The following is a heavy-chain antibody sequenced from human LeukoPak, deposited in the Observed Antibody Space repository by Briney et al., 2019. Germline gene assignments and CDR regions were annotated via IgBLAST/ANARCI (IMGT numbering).Heavy chain of an antibody. J-gene: IGHJ4*02. CDR2: IKQDGSEK. CDR1: GFMFNNYW. Sequence: PGGSLRLSCAASGFMFNNYWMTWVRQAPGKGLEWVANIKQDGSEKNYVESVKGRFTISRDNAKNSLYLQTNSLRAEDTAVYYCARAGQEWFGELGFDQWGQGTLVIVSS. D-gene: IGHD3-10*01. V-gene: IGHV3-7*01. CDR3: ARAGQEWFGELGFDQ.